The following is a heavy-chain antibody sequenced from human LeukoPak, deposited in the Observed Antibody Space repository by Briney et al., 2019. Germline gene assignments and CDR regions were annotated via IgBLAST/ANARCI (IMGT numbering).Heavy chain of an antibody. CDR1: GYTFTSYY. J-gene: IGHJ6*02. CDR2: INPSGGST. D-gene: IGHD5-18*01. V-gene: IGHV1-46*01. Sequence: ASLKVSCKASGYTFTSYYMHWVRQAPGQGLEWMGIINPSGGSTSYAQKFQGRVTMTRDTSTSTVYMELSSLRSEDTAVYYCARVPNTAMVPMTYYYYGMDVWGQGTTVTVSS. CDR3: ARVPNTAMVPMTYYYYGMDV.